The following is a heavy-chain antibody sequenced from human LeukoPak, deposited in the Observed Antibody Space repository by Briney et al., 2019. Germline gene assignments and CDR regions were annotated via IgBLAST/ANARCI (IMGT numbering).Heavy chain of an antibody. V-gene: IGHV4-30-2*01. CDR1: GGSISSGGYS. Sequence: SETLSLTCTVSGGSISSGGYSWSWIRQPPGKGLEWIGHIYLSGSTYYNPSLKSRVTISVDRSKNQFSLKLSSVTAADTAVYYCASGVVTQGFDYWGQGTLVTVSS. D-gene: IGHD2-21*02. CDR3: ASGVVTQGFDY. J-gene: IGHJ4*02. CDR2: IYLSGST.